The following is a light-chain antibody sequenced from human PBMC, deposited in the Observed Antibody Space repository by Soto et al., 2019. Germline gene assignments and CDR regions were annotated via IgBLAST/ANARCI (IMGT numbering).Light chain of an antibody. Sequence: DIQMTQSPSSLSASLGDRVTITCRAIQSISAYLNWYQQKPGKAPKLLIYGASTLQSGVPSRFSGSGSGTDFTLTISSLQPEDFATYYCQQLNKYPSTFGGGTKVDIK. J-gene: IGKJ4*01. CDR2: GAS. CDR1: QSISAY. CDR3: QQLNKYPST. V-gene: IGKV1-39*01.